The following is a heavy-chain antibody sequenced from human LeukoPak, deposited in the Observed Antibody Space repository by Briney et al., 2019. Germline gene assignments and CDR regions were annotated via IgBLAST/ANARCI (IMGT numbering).Heavy chain of an antibody. Sequence: VASVKVSCKASGYTFTGYYMHWVRQAPGQGLEWMGWINPNSGGTNYAQKFQGRVTMTRDTSISTAYMELSRLRSDDTAVYHCSRAPGIAAALDYWGQGTLVTVSS. D-gene: IGHD6-13*01. V-gene: IGHV1-2*02. J-gene: IGHJ4*02. CDR3: SRAPGIAAALDY. CDR1: GYTFTGYY. CDR2: INPNSGGT.